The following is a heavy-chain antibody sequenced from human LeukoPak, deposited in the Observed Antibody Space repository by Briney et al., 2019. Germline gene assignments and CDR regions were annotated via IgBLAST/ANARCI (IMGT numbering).Heavy chain of an antibody. Sequence: PSETLSLICAVSGDSMRGYYWSWIRQPPGEAQEWIGYVYYSGSTNYNPSLKSRVTMSVDTSKSQFSLMLTSVTAADTAVYYCARHLYYYDDIDLWGQGTLVTVSS. J-gene: IGHJ5*02. CDR1: GDSMRGYY. CDR2: VYYSGST. CDR3: ARHLYYYDDIDL. V-gene: IGHV4-59*08. D-gene: IGHD3-22*01.